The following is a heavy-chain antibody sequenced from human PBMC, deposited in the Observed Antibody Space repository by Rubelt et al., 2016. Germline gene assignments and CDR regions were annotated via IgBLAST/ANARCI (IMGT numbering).Heavy chain of an antibody. D-gene: IGHD6-13*01. J-gene: IGHJ4*02. CDR3: AIAAAAYDY. CDR2: INHSGST. Sequence: QVQLQQWGAGLLKPSETLSLTCAVYGGSFSGYYWSWIRQPPGKGLAWFGEINHSGSTNYNPSLKGRVTKSVDTSKNQCSRKLSSGTAADTAVYDCAIAAAAYDYWGQGTLVTVSS. CDR1: GGSFSGYY. V-gene: IGHV4-34*01.